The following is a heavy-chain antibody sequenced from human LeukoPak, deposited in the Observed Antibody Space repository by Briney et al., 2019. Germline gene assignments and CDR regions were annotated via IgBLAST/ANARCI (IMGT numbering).Heavy chain of an antibody. V-gene: IGHV1-69*05. D-gene: IGHD3-16*02. J-gene: IGHJ5*02. Sequence: SVKVSCKASGGTFSSYAISWVRQALGQGLEWMGGIIPIFGTANYAQKFQGRVTITTDESTSTAYMELSSLRSEDTAVYYCARDGMITFGGVIVIQNWFDPWGQGTLVTVSS. CDR1: GGTFSSYA. CDR2: IIPIFGTA. CDR3: ARDGMITFGGVIVIQNWFDP.